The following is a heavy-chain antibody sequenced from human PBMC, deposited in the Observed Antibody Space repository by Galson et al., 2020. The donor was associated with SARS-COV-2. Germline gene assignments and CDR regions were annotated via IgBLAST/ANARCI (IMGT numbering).Heavy chain of an antibody. D-gene: IGHD3-22*01. CDR3: LAYISTRQRY. CDR1: GFIFSDYA. Sequence: RGSLILSCSASGFIFSDYAMHWVRQAPGKGLESVSALSSTGGTSFYADSVNGRFTMSRDNSNNRFYLQRTGLRVVDTAFYYCLAYISTRQRYWGQGTLVTVSS. CDR2: LSSTGGTS. V-gene: IGHV3-64D*09. J-gene: IGHJ4*02.